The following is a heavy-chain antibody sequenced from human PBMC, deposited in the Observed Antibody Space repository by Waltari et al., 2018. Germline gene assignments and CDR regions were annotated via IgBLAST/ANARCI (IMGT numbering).Heavy chain of an antibody. J-gene: IGHJ4*02. CDR1: GFTFSSYA. Sequence: EVQLLESGGGLVQPGGSLRLSCAASGFTFSSYAMSWVRQAPGKGLAGVSVISCGGSTYDADSVKGRFTISRDNSKNTLYLQMNSLRAEDTAVYYCAKDQESGYSYGYYGTDYWGQGTLVTVSS. V-gene: IGHV3-23*03. CDR3: AKDQESGYSYGYYGTDY. CDR2: ISCGGST. D-gene: IGHD5-18*01.